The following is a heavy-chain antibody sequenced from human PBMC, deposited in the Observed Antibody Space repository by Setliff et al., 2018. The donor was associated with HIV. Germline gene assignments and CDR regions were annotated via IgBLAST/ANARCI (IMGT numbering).Heavy chain of an antibody. CDR2: ISPYDGSR. J-gene: IGHJ4*02. CDR3: ARQLSNSFDY. D-gene: IGHD7-27*01. V-gene: IGHV1-2*02. Sequence: ASVKVSCKASGFTFTDFFIHWVRQAPGQGLEWMGWISPYDGSRRISQRCRGRVTMTKDTSINTAYMELSGLTSDDTAVYYCARQLSNSFDYWGQGALVTVSS. CDR1: GFTFTDFF.